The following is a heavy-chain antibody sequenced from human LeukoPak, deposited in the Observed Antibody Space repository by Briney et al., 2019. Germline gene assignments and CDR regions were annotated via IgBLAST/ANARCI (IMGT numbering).Heavy chain of an antibody. CDR1: GYSFTNYW. J-gene: IGHJ4*02. D-gene: IGHD2-21*02. CDR2: IYPGDSDT. V-gene: IGHV5-51*01. CDR3: ARQTRYCGGDCNSFDY. Sequence: GESLKISCKGSGYSFTNYWIGWVRQMPGQGLEWMGIIYPGDSDTRYSPSFRGQVTMSADKSISTAYLQWSSLKASDTAMYYCARQTRYCGGDCNSFDYWGQGTLVTVSP.